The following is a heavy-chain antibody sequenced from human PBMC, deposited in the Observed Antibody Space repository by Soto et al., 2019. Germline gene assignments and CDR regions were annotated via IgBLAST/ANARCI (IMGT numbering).Heavy chain of an antibody. CDR3: ARDDTNYLKDIVVVPAAKGMDV. CDR1: GGTFSSYA. J-gene: IGHJ6*02. D-gene: IGHD2-2*01. CDR2: IIPIFGTA. Sequence: SVKVSCQASGGTFSSYAISWVRQAPGQGLEWMGGIIPIFGTANYAQKFQGRVTITADESTSTAYMELSSLRSEDTAVYYCARDDTNYLKDIVVVPAAKGMDVWGQGTTVTVSS. V-gene: IGHV1-69*13.